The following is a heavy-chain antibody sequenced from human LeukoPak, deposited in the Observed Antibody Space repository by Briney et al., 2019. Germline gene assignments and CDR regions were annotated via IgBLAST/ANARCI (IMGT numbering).Heavy chain of an antibody. D-gene: IGHD6-13*01. Sequence: SETLSLTCAVSGYSISSGYYWGWIRQPPGKGLEWIGSIYHSGSTYYNPSLKSRVTISVDTSKNQFSLKLSSVTAADTAVYYCASQRGPYSSSWRNWFDPWGQGTLVTASS. V-gene: IGHV4-38-2*01. CDR1: GYSISSGYY. J-gene: IGHJ5*02. CDR3: ASQRGPYSSSWRNWFDP. CDR2: IYHSGST.